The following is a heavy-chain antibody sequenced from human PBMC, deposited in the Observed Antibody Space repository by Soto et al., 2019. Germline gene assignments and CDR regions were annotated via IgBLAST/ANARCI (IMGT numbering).Heavy chain of an antibody. Sequence: PSETLALTCTFSGGSISSYYWSWIRQPPGKGLEWIGYIYYSGSTNYNPSLKSRVTISVDTSKNQFSLKLSSVTAADTAVYYCARKDILTGYTYWGQGTLVTVSS. CDR3: ARKDILTGYTY. J-gene: IGHJ4*02. CDR1: GGSISSYY. D-gene: IGHD3-9*01. CDR2: IYYSGST. V-gene: IGHV4-59*01.